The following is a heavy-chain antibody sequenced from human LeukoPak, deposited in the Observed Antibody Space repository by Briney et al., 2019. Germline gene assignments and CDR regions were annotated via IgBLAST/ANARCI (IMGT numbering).Heavy chain of an antibody. CDR3: ARGQREYYDFWSGYVDY. Sequence: SSQTLSLTCTVSGGSISSGDYYWSWIRQPPGKGLEWIGYIYYSGSTYYNPSLKSRVTISVGTSKNQFSLKLSSVTAADTAVYYCARGQREYYDFWSGYVDYWGQGTLVTVSS. D-gene: IGHD3-3*01. V-gene: IGHV4-30-4*08. J-gene: IGHJ4*02. CDR2: IYYSGST. CDR1: GGSISSGDYY.